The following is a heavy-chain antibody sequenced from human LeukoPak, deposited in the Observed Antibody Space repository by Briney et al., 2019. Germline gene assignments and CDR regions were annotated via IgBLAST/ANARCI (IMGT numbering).Heavy chain of an antibody. CDR1: GGTFTSYG. Sequence: SVKVSCKASGGTFTSYGISWVRQAPGQGLEWMEGIIPIFGTANYAQKFQDRVTITADESTSTAYMELSSLRSEDTAVYYCARAHYYGSGSYNWFDPWGQGTLVTVSS. CDR3: ARAHYYGSGSYNWFDP. D-gene: IGHD3-10*01. J-gene: IGHJ5*02. CDR2: IIPIFGTA. V-gene: IGHV1-69*13.